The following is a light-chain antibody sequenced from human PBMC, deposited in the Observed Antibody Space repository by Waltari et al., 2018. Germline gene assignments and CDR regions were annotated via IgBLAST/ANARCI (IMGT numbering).Light chain of an antibody. J-gene: IGKJ2*01. Sequence: KSSQNVLCSYNNKNDLAWYQQKRGQPHKLFSDSAGTRESWVPDRFSGSVSGADFTLTTSSLQAEDAAVYDCQQYYSTPTAFGQGTKLEIK. V-gene: IGKV4-1*01. CDR2: SAG. CDR3: QQYYSTPTA. CDR1: QNVLCSYNNKND.